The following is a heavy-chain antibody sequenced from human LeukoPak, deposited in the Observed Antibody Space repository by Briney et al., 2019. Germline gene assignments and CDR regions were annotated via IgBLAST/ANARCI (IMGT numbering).Heavy chain of an antibody. Sequence: PSQTLSLTCTVSGGSISSVGYYWSWIRQPPGKGLEWIGYIYYSGSTNYNHSLKSRVTISVDTSKNQFSLKLSSVTAADTAVYYCARVPYNWNGLDYWGQGTLVTVSS. V-gene: IGHV4-61*08. J-gene: IGHJ4*02. D-gene: IGHD1-20*01. CDR2: IYYSGST. CDR1: GGSISSVGYY. CDR3: ARVPYNWNGLDY.